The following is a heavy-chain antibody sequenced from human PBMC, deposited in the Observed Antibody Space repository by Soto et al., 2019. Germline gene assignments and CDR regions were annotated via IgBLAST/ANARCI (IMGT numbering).Heavy chain of an antibody. CDR1: GDSISSGNKY. Sequence: VQLRESGPGLVKPSQTLSLTCTVSGDSISSGNKYWSWIRQPPGKGLEWIGYVFSSGTTYYNPSLKGRVSISLDASENQFSLNFASVTDADSAVYYCARVPSPFDYYSAMDVWGQGTTVTVSS. CDR3: ARVPSPFDYYSAMDV. V-gene: IGHV4-30-4*01. J-gene: IGHJ6*02. D-gene: IGHD3-16*01. CDR2: VFSSGTT.